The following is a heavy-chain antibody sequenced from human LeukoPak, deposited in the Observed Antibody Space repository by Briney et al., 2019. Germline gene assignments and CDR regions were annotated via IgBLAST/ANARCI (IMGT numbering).Heavy chain of an antibody. D-gene: IGHD4-17*01. V-gene: IGHV3-23*01. Sequence: GGSLRLSCAASGFTFSSYAMSWVRQSPGKGLEWVSSISGSGGNTYYADSVKGRFTISRDSSKNTLYLQMNSLRAEDTAVYYCAKYGDYSSRGRHTWFDPWGQGTLVTVSS. CDR2: ISGSGGNT. CDR3: AKYGDYSSRGRHTWFDP. J-gene: IGHJ5*02. CDR1: GFTFSSYA.